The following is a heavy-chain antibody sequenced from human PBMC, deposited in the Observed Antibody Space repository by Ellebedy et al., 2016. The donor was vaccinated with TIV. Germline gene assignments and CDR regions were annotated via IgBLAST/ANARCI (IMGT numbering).Heavy chain of an antibody. D-gene: IGHD1-26*01. CDR3: AKDLYNGNYWGNY. CDR2: SSSSSYST. V-gene: IGHV3-21*01. CDR1: GFTFSSYS. J-gene: IGHJ4*02. Sequence: PGGSLRLSCAASGFTFSSYSMNWVRQAPGKGLEWVSSSSSSSYSTYYADSVKGRFTFSRDNAKNSLYLQMNSLRAEDTAVYYCAKDLYNGNYWGNYWGQGTLVTVSS.